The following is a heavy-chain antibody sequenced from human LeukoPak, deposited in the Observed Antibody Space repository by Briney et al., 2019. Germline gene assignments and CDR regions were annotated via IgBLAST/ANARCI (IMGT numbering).Heavy chain of an antibody. CDR3: ARDLGCSSGCAIFFFGNHWYFDL. V-gene: IGHV6-1*01. CDR2: TYYRSKWYN. D-gene: IGHD6-19*01. CDR1: GDSVSSNSAA. J-gene: IGHJ2*01. Sequence: SQTLSLTCAISGDSVSSNSAAWNWIRQSPSRGLEWLGRTYYRSKWYNDYAVSVKSRITINPDTSKNQFSLQLNSVTPEDTAVYYCARDLGCSSGCAIFFFGNHWYFDLWGRGTLVTVSS.